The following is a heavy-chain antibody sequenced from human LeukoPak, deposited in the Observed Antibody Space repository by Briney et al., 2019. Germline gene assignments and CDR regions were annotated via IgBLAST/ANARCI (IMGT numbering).Heavy chain of an antibody. CDR2: INSDGSIT. CDR3: ARVRATFSPHFDN. Sequence: GGSLRLSCAASGLTFSSYWMHWVRQAPGKGLMWVSRINSDGSITNYADPVKGRFTISRDNAKNTLYLQMNSLRAEDTAVYYCARVRATFSPHFDNWGQGTLVTVSS. J-gene: IGHJ4*02. V-gene: IGHV3-74*01. CDR1: GLTFSSYW. D-gene: IGHD5-12*01.